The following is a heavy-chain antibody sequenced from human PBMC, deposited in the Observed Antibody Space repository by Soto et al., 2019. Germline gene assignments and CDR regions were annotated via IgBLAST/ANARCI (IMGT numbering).Heavy chain of an antibody. D-gene: IGHD3-22*01. Sequence: GGSLRLSCAASGFTFSSYGMHWVRQAPGKGLEWVAVISYDGSNKYYADSVKGRFTISRDNSKNTLYLQMNSLRAEDTAVYYCAKNQGVYYYDSSVPYFVYWCQGT. CDR3: AKNQGVYYYDSSVPYFVY. CDR2: ISYDGSNK. V-gene: IGHV3-30*18. J-gene: IGHJ4*02. CDR1: GFTFSSYG.